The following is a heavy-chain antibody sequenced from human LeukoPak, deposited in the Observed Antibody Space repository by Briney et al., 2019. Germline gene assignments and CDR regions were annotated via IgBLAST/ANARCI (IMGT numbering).Heavy chain of an antibody. CDR3: ALLRVYYYDSSGYNY. J-gene: IGHJ4*02. Sequence: GESLRLSCAASGFIFRNYALMWVRQAPGKGLEWVSAMSGAGIYYADSVKGRFTISRDNSKNTLYLQMNSLRAEDTAVYYCALLRVYYYDSSGYNYWGQGTLVTVSS. CDR1: GFIFRNYA. V-gene: IGHV3-23*01. CDR2: MSGAGI. D-gene: IGHD3-22*01.